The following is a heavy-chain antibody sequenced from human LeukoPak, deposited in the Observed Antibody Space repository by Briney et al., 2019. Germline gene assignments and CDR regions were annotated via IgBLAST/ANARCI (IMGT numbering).Heavy chain of an antibody. CDR1: GGSFSGYY. D-gene: IGHD3-22*01. J-gene: IGHJ4*02. CDR2: IKHSGST. Sequence: SETLSLTCAVYGGSFSGYYWSWIRQPPGTGLEWIGEIKHSGSTNYNPSLKSRVTISVDTSKNQFSLNLRSVTAADTAVYYCARGPPYYYDSSGYYRFDYWGQGILVIVSS. CDR3: ARGPPYYYDSSGYYRFDY. V-gene: IGHV4-34*01.